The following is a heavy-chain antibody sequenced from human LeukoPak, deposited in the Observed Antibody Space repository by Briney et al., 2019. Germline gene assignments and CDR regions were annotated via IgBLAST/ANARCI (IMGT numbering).Heavy chain of an antibody. D-gene: IGHD2-2*01. Sequence: SGPTLLQPTRTLTLTCTFSGFSLRTRGVGVGWIRQPPGKGLEWLSLIYWGDDKRYSPSLKSRLTIAKDTSKNQVVLTMTNMDPVDTATYYCAHRRKYLLLWVSFDYWGQGTLVTVSS. J-gene: IGHJ4*02. CDR3: AHRRKYLLLWVSFDY. CDR1: GFSLRTRGVG. V-gene: IGHV2-5*02. CDR2: IYWGDDK.